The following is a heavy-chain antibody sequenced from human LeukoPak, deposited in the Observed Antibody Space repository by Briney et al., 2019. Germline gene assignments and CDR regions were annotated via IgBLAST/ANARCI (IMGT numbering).Heavy chain of an antibody. CDR1: GGSISSYY. V-gene: IGHV4-4*07. CDR2: IYTSGST. J-gene: IGHJ6*02. CDR3: ARALTVTTFYYYYGMDV. D-gene: IGHD4-17*01. Sequence: ETLSLTCTVSGGSISSYYWSWIRQPAGKGLEWIGRIYTSGSTNYNPSLKSRVTMSVDTSKNQFSLKLSSVTAADPAVYYCARALTVTTFYYYYGMDVWGQGTTVTVSS.